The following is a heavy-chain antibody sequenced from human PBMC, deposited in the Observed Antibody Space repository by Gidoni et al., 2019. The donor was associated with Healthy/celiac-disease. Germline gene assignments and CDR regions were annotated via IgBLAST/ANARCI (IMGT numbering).Heavy chain of an antibody. V-gene: IGHV3-23*01. J-gene: IGHJ4*02. CDR2: IRGSGGST. D-gene: IGHD6-19*01. CDR1: GCNVRSYA. Sequence: EVQLLESGGGLVQPGGSLRLSCAASGCNVRSYAMSWVRQAPGKGLEWVSAIRGSGGSTYYADSVKGRFPISRANSKNTLYLQMNSLRAEDTAVYYCAKGAAYRIAVAGTGDYWGQGTLVTVSS. CDR3: AKGAAYRIAVAGTGDY.